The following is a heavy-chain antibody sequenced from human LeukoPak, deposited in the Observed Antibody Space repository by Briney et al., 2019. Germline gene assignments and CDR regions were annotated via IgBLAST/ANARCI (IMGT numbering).Heavy chain of an antibody. J-gene: IGHJ4*02. D-gene: IGHD6-19*01. V-gene: IGHV3-7*01. CDR3: GRGAGIGDH. Sequence: PGGSLRLSCAASGFTFNRHWMSWARQAPGKGLEWLDNIKEDGTDKFYVDSVKGRFIISRDNAKNSLYLQMNSLRVEDTAVYYCGRGAGIGDHWGQGTLATVSS. CDR2: IKEDGTDK. CDR1: GFTFNRHW.